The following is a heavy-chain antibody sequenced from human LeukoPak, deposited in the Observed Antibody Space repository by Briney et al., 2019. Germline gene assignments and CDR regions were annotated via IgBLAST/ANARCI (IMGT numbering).Heavy chain of an antibody. Sequence: SETLSLTCAVYGGSFSGYYWSWIRQPPGKGLEWIGEINHSGSTDYNPSLKSRVTISVDTSKNQFSLKLSSVTAADTAVYYCARQLGYCSSTSCYRGFDPWGQGTLVTVSS. D-gene: IGHD2-2*02. J-gene: IGHJ5*02. V-gene: IGHV4-34*01. CDR3: ARQLGYCSSTSCYRGFDP. CDR2: INHSGST. CDR1: GGSFSGYY.